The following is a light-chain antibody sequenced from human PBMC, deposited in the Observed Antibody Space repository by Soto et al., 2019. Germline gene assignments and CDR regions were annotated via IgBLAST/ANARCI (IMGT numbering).Light chain of an antibody. CDR3: SSFTSGGTWV. V-gene: IGLV2-14*03. Sequence: QSVLTQPASVSGSPGQSITISCTGTSSDVGAYNHVSWYQQHPGKVPKVMIYEVNNRPSGGSNRFSASKSGNTASLTISGLQAEDEATYYCSSFTSGGTWVFGGGTKVTVL. CDR2: EVN. J-gene: IGLJ3*02. CDR1: SSDVGAYNH.